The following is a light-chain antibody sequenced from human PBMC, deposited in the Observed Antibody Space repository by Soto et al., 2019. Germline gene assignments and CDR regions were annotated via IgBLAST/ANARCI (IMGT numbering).Light chain of an antibody. CDR3: QQYGSSPYT. CDR2: GAS. CDR1: QSVSANY. J-gene: IGKJ2*01. Sequence: EIVLTQSPGTLSLSPGERATLSCRASQSVSANYLAWYQQKPAQAPRLLIYGASSRATGIPDRFSGSGSGTDFTLTISRLEPEDFTVYYCQQYGSSPYTFSQGTKLEIK. V-gene: IGKV3-20*01.